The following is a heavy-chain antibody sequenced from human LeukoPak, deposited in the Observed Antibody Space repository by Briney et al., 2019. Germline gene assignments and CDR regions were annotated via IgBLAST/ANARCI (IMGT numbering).Heavy chain of an antibody. CDR3: ARVGRVSIYPSYMDV. V-gene: IGHV3-30*04. J-gene: IGHJ6*03. CDR2: ISDDGRDI. CDR1: GLTFSTFP. D-gene: IGHD6-6*01. Sequence: PGGSLRLSCEASGLTFSTFPMHWVRQTPDKRLEWVAVISDDGRDIYYADSVKGRFTISRDNSKNTLYLQMNSLSPEDTALFYCARVGRVSIYPSYMDVWGKGTTVTVSS.